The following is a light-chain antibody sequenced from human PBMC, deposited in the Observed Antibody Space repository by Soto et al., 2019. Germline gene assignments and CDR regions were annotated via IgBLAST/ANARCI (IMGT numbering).Light chain of an antibody. V-gene: IGLV1-47*01. J-gene: IGLJ1*01. Sequence: QSVLTQPPSASETPGQRVTISCSGSSSNIGSNHVYWYQHLPGTAPKLLIYRNYLRPSGVPDRFSASKSATSASLAISGLRSDDEADYYCSSYTTTTALYVFGAGTKLTVL. CDR3: SSYTTTTALYV. CDR1: SSNIGSNH. CDR2: RNY.